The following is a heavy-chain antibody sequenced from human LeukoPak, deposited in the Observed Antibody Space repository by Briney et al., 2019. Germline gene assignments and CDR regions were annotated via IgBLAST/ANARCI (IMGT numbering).Heavy chain of an antibody. J-gene: IGHJ4*02. CDR1: GFIFSTNA. Sequence: GRSLRLSCAASGFIFSTNAMSWVRQAQGKGLEWVSSIICSGSSTYQADSVTGRSTFPRHNSKTTLYLIINCLSAEDTAVYYCAKRSSYSGSGSLRKSYYFDYWGQGTLVTVCS. CDR3: AKRSSYSGSGSLRKSYYFDY. CDR2: IICSGSST. V-gene: IGHV3-23*01. D-gene: IGHD3-10*01.